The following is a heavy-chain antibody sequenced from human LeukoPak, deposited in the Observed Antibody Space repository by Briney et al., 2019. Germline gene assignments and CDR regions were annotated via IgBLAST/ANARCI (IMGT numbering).Heavy chain of an antibody. CDR3: ARAPAEIGGYYPEYFRH. CDR1: GFTFSRYW. CDR2: IKNDGST. J-gene: IGHJ1*01. Sequence: PGGSLRLSCAASGFTFSRYWMHWVRQAPGKGLVWVSRIKNDGSTNYADSVKGRFTISRDNAKNTVSLQMNSLRAEDTGVYYCARAPAEIGGYYPEYFRHWGQGTLVTVSS. V-gene: IGHV3-74*01. D-gene: IGHD3-22*01.